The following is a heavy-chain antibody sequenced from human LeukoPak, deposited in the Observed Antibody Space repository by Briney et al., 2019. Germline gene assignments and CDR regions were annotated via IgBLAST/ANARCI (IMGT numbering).Heavy chain of an antibody. CDR1: GYTFTGYY. J-gene: IGHJ6*02. CDR2: ISAYNGNT. V-gene: IGHV1-18*04. D-gene: IGHD3-22*01. CDR3: ARETPPYYYDSSGYPVYYYYGMDV. Sequence: ASVKVSCKASGYTFTGYYMHWVRQAPGQGLEWMGWISAYNGNTNYAQKLQGRVTMTTDTSTSTAYMELRSLRSDDTAVYYCARETPPYYYDSSGYPVYYYYGMDVWGQGTTVTVSS.